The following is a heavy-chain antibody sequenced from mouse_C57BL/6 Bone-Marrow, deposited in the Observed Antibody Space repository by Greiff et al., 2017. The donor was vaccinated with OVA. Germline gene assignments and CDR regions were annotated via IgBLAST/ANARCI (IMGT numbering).Heavy chain of an antibody. D-gene: IGHD1-1*01. Sequence: VQLQQPGAVLVKPGASVKMSCKASGYTFTSYWITWVKQRPGQGLEWIGDIYPGSGSTNYNEKFKSKATLTVDTSSSTAYMQLSSLTSEDSAVYYCARRYYGSSWYFDVWGTGTTVTVSS. CDR3: ARRYYGSSWYFDV. CDR2: IYPGSGST. CDR1: GYTFTSYW. J-gene: IGHJ1*03. V-gene: IGHV1-55*01.